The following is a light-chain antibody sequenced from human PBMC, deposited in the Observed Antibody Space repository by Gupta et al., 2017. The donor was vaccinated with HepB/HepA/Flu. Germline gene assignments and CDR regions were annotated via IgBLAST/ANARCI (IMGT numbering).Light chain of an antibody. CDR2: GAS. J-gene: IGKJ1*01. Sequence: EIVMTQSPATLSVSPGERATLSCRASQSVSSNLAWYQQKPGQAPRLLIYGASTRATGIPDRFSGSGSGTEFTLTISSLQSEEFAVYYCQQYKNGHPTPRAFGQGTKVEIK. V-gene: IGKV3-15*01. CDR3: QQYKNGHPTPRA. CDR1: QSVSSN.